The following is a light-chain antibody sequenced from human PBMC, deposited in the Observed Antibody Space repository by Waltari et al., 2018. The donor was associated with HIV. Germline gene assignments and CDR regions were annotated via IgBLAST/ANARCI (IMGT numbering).Light chain of an antibody. J-gene: IGLJ2*01. Sequence: QSVLTQPPSVSAAPGQKVTISCSGSSSNIGHHYVSWYQQLPGTAPKLLIYENTRRPSGMPDRVSASKSGTSATLGITGLRTGDEADYYCRTWDTRWSAVVCGGGTKLTGL. V-gene: IGLV1-51*02. CDR3: RTWDTRWSAVV. CDR2: ENT. CDR1: SSNIGHHY.